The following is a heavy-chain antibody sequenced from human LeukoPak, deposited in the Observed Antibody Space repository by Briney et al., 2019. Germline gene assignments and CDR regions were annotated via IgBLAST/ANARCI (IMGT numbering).Heavy chain of an antibody. Sequence: GASVKVSCKASGYTFTSYGISWVRQAPGQGLEWMGWISAYNGNTNYAQKLQGRVTMTTDTSTSTAYMELRSLRAEDTAVYYCARGGDISYIDAFDIWGQGTMVTVSS. CDR1: GYTFTSYG. V-gene: IGHV1-18*01. J-gene: IGHJ3*02. CDR2: ISAYNGNT. CDR3: ARGGDISYIDAFDI. D-gene: IGHD2-15*01.